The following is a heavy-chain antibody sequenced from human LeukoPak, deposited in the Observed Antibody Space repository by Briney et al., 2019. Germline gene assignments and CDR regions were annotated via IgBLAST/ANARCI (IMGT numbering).Heavy chain of an antibody. V-gene: IGHV4-59*01. J-gene: IGHJ6*03. CDR1: GGSISSYY. CDR2: IYYSGST. CDR3: ARTTEGGYTYDYFYYYYMDV. D-gene: IGHD5-18*01. Sequence: SETLSLTCTASGGSISSYYWSWIRQPPGKGLEWIGYIYYSGSTNYNPSLKSRVTISVDTSKNQFSLKLSSVTAADTAVYFCARTTEGGYTYDYFYYYYMDVWGKGTTVTISS.